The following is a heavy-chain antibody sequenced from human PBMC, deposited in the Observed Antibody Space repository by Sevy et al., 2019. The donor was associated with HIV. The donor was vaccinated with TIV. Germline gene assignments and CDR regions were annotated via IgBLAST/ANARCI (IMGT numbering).Heavy chain of an antibody. J-gene: IGHJ6*02. CDR1: GFTFSSYT. D-gene: IGHD5-12*01. V-gene: IGHV3-21*01. CDR3: AREGSPYDTYYYYYGMDV. Sequence: GGSLRLSCAASGFTFSSYTMNWVRQAPGKGLEWVSSITGGSSYIYYADSVKGRFTISRDNSQNSLFLQMNTLRAEDTAVYYCAREGSPYDTYYYYYGMDVWGQGTTVTVSS. CDR2: ITGGSSYI.